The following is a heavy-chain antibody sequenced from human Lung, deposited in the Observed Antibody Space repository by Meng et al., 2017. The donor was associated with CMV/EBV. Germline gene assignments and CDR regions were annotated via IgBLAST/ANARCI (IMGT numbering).Heavy chain of an antibody. CDR2: ISYDGRNK. V-gene: IGHV3-30*04. CDR1: GFIFNSYA. D-gene: IGHD2-2*01. Sequence: SCASSGFIFNSYAMHWVRQAPGKGLECVAIISYDGRNKYYVDSVKGRFIISRDKSENTLYLQMNSLRAEDTGVYYCARDRNQLLLGGVFEHWGQGXLVTVSS. J-gene: IGHJ1*01. CDR3: ARDRNQLLLGGVFEH.